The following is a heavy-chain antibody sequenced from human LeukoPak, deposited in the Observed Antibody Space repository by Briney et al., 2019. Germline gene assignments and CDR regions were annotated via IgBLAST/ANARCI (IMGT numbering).Heavy chain of an antibody. CDR1: GVSTSSGNCY. J-gene: IGHJ3*02. V-gene: IGHV4-61*02. D-gene: IGHD4-17*01. CDR2: IYTSGST. Sequence: QVQLKESGPGLVKPSQTLSLTCTVSGVSTSSGNCYWTWLLRPAGTGLTCVGRIYTSGSTNYNPSLESRVTISLDTSKNQFSLNLSSVTAADTAVYYCARASGDYLWRTFEIWGQGTMVTVSS. CDR3: ARASGDYLWRTFEI.